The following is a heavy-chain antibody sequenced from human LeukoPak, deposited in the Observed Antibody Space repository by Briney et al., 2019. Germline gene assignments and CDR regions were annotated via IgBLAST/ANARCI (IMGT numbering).Heavy chain of an antibody. V-gene: IGHV1-8*01. CDR3: ARWVRGVIQDYYNYGMDV. Sequence: GASVKVSCRASGYTFTSYDINWVRQATGQGLEWMGWMNPNSGNTGYAQKFQGRVTMTRNTSISTAYMELSSLRSEDTAVYYCARWVRGVIQDYYNYGMDVWGQGTTVTVSS. CDR2: MNPNSGNT. CDR1: GYTFTSYD. J-gene: IGHJ6*02. D-gene: IGHD3-10*01.